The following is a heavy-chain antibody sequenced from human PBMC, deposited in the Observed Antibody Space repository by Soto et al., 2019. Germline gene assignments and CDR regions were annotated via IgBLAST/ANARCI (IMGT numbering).Heavy chain of an antibody. CDR3: AREGNLGRWLQPLDF. V-gene: IGHV4-59*01. CDR2: IHYNGNT. J-gene: IGHJ4*02. CDR1: GDSISAYS. Sequence: QVQLQVSAPGLVKPSETLSLTCTVSGDSISAYSWSWVRQPPGKGLEWIGNIHYNGNTKYSPSLKSRVPMSVDPSKNQFSLKLISVTAAYTAKYFCAREGNLGRWLQPLDFWGQGTLVTVSS. D-gene: IGHD5-12*01.